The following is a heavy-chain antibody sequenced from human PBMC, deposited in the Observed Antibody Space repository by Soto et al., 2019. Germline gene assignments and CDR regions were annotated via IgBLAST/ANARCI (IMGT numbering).Heavy chain of an antibody. V-gene: IGHV1-18*01. CDR2: ISGYNGDT. D-gene: IGHD2-8*01. CDR3: AKNGQPPYYYYGLDV. Sequence: QGQLVQSGGEVKKSGASVKVSCKASGYTFSRYGISWVRQAPGQGLEWMGWISGYNGDTNYAQKFQGRVTXPXXXSXXTAYMELRSLTSDDTAVYYCAKNGQPPYYYYGLDVWGQGTTVTVSS. J-gene: IGHJ6*02. CDR1: GYTFSRYG.